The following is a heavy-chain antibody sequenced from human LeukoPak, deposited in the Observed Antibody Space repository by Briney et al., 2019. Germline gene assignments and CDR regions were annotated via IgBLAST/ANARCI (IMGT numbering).Heavy chain of an antibody. Sequence: SQTLSLTCTVSGGSISSGSHYWSWIRQPAGKGLEWIGRIYASGSTSYNPSLKSRVTISVDTSKNQFSLKLSSVTAADTAVYYCATIRRGWAPYYFDYWGQGTLVTVSS. CDR2: IYASGST. CDR3: ATIRRGWAPYYFDY. CDR1: GGSISSGSHY. J-gene: IGHJ4*02. D-gene: IGHD3-10*01. V-gene: IGHV4-61*02.